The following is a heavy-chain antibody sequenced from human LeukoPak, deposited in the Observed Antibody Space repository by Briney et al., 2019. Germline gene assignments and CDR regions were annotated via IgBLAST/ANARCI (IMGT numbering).Heavy chain of an antibody. V-gene: IGHV1-2*02. CDR3: ARGYGGTGTVPYYYMDV. D-gene: IGHD1/OR15-1a*01. J-gene: IGHJ6*03. CDR2: INPNSGGT. CDR1: GYTFTGYY. Sequence: ASVKVSCKASGYTFTGYYMHWVRQAPGQGLEWMGWINPNSGGTNYTQKFQGRVTMTRDTSISTAYMELSRLRSDDTAVYYCARGYGGTGTVPYYYMDVWGKGTTVTVSS.